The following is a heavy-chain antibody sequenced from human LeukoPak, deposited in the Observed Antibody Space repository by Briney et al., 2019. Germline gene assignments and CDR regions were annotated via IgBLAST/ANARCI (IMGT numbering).Heavy chain of an antibody. CDR2: IIPILRSP. CDR3: ARGPRYSSASITGYYYMDV. D-gene: IGHD6-6*01. Sequence: ASVKVSCKASGVTFSNSAISWVRQAPGQGLGWMGGIIPILRSPNYAPKFQDRVTITTDESTSTVYMHLSSLRSDDTAVYYCARGPRYSSASITGYYYMDVWGIGTTVIVSS. CDR1: GVTFSNSA. V-gene: IGHV1-69*05. J-gene: IGHJ6*03.